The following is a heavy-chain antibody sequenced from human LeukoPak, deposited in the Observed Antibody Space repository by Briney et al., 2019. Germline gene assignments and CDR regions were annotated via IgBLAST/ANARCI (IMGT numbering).Heavy chain of an antibody. CDR3: ASGRWGIAAAGKTPPFDY. V-gene: IGHV1-3*01. J-gene: IGHJ4*02. CDR1: GYTFTSYA. Sequence: ASVKVSCKASGYTFTSYAMHWVRQAPGQRLEWMGWINAGNGNTKYSQKFQGRVTITRDTSASTAYMELSSLRSEDTAVYYCASGRWGIAAAGKTPPFDYWGQGTLVTVSS. CDR2: INAGNGNT. D-gene: IGHD6-13*01.